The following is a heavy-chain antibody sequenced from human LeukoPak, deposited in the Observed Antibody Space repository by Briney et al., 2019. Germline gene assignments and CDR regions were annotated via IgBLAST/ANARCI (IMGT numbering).Heavy chain of an antibody. V-gene: IGHV3-23*01. Sequence: GGSLRLSCAASGFTFSSYWMHWVRQAPGKGLEWVSAISGSGGSTYYADSVKGRFTISRDNSKNTLYLQMNSLRAEDTAVYYCAKDVAYSSGKWIDYWGQGTLVTVSS. CDR3: AKDVAYSSGKWIDY. CDR2: ISGSGGST. CDR1: GFTFSSYW. D-gene: IGHD6-19*01. J-gene: IGHJ4*02.